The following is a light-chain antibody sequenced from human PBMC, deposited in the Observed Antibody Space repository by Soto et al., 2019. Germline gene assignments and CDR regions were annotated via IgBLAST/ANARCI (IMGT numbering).Light chain of an antibody. V-gene: IGKV3-20*01. CDR1: QSVSSSY. CDR2: GAS. Sequence: EIVLTQSPGTLSLSPGERATLSCRASQSVSSSYLAWYQQKPGQAPRLLIYGASSRATGIPDRFSGRGSGTDFTLTISRLEPEDFAVYYCQQYPGYTFGQGTKLEIK. J-gene: IGKJ2*01. CDR3: QQYPGYT.